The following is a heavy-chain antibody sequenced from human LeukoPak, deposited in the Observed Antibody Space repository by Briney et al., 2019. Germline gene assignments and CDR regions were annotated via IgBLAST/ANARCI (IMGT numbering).Heavy chain of an antibody. J-gene: IGHJ4*02. CDR2: ISTNGDGT. CDR3: ARWGSTSCYDY. CDR1: GFTFSTYA. V-gene: IGHV3-64*01. D-gene: IGHD2-2*01. Sequence: GGSLRLSCAASGFTFSTYAMHWVRQAPGKGLEYVSAISTNGDGTYYANSVKGRFTISRDNSKNTLYLQMGSLRVEDMAVYYCARWGSTSCYDYWGQGTLVTVSS.